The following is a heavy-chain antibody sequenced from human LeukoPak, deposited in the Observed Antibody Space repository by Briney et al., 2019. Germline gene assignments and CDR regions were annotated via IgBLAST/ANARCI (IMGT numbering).Heavy chain of an antibody. J-gene: IGHJ4*02. D-gene: IGHD2-15*01. Sequence: GGSLRLSCAASGFTISSYVMSWVRQAPGKGLEWVSAITGSGGSTYYADSVKGRFTLSRDNSKNTLYLQMNSLRAEDTAVYYCAKDIQYCSGGSCYPGRPYYFDYWGQGTLVTVSS. CDR3: AKDIQYCSGGSCYPGRPYYFDY. CDR1: GFTISSYV. CDR2: ITGSGGST. V-gene: IGHV3-23*01.